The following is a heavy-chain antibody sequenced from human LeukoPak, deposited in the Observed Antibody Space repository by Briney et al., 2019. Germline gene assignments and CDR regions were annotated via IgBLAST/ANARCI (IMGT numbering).Heavy chain of an antibody. V-gene: IGHV3-21*01. CDR2: ISSSSSYI. CDR1: GFTFSSYS. D-gene: IGHD3-22*01. CDR3: ARGLYYYDSSGYSRLGYFDY. Sequence: GGSLRLSCAASGFTFSSYSMNWVRQAPGKGLEWVSSISSSSSYIYYAGSVKGRFTISRDNAKNSLYLQMNSLRAEDTAAYYCARGLYYYDSSGYSRLGYFDYWGQGTLVTVSS. J-gene: IGHJ4*02.